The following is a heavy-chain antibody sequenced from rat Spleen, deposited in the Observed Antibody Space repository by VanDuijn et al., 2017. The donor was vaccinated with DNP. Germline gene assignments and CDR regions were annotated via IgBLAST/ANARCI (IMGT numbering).Heavy chain of an antibody. CDR3: VRRGYYSSFDY. J-gene: IGHJ2*01. D-gene: IGHD1-2*01. CDR2: INYDGGST. V-gene: IGHV5-7*01. Sequence: EVQLVETGGGLVQPGRSLKLSCAASGFTFSDFTLAWVRQAPKKGLEWVATINYDGGSTYYGDSVKGRFTISRENAKSTLYLQMNSLRSEDMATYYCVRRGYYSSFDYWGQGVMVTVSS. CDR1: GFTFSDFT.